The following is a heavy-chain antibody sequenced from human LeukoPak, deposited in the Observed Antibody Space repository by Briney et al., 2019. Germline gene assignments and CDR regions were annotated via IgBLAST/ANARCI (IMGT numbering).Heavy chain of an antibody. CDR1: GYSISSGYY. D-gene: IGHD2-2*01. Sequence: SETLSLTCTVSGYSISSGYYWGWIRQPPGKGLEWIGSIYHSGSTYYNPSLKIRVTISVDTSKNQFSLKLSSVTAADTAVYYCARKDIVVVPAAIRGWFDPWGQGTLVTVSS. V-gene: IGHV4-38-2*02. CDR2: IYHSGST. CDR3: ARKDIVVVPAAIRGWFDP. J-gene: IGHJ5*02.